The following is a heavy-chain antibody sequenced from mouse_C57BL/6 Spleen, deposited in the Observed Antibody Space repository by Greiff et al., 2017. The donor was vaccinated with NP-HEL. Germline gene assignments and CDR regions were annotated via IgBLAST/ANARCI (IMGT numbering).Heavy chain of an antibody. J-gene: IGHJ2*01. V-gene: IGHV1-81*01. CDR2: IYPRSGNT. D-gene: IGHD1-1*01. Sequence: QVQLQQSGAELARPGASVKLSCKASGYTFTSYGISWVKQRTGQGLEWIGEIYPRSGNTYYNEKFKGKATLTADKSSSTAYMELRSLTSEDSAVYFWAPGYYGSSYGCWGQGTTLTVSS. CDR1: GYTFTSYG. CDR3: APGYYGSSYGC.